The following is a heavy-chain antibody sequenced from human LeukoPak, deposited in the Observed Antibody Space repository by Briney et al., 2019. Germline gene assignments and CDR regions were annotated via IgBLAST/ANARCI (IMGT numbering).Heavy chain of an antibody. CDR2: IKSENERGTT. CDR1: GFTFTDAW. J-gene: IGHJ6*02. CDR3: TTTVVPPSLSNYYYYAMDV. Sequence: GGSLRLSCAASGFTFTDAWMSWVRQAPGKGLEWVGRIKSENERGTTDSAAPVKGRFTISRDDSKGVLHLQMNSLTAEDSGVYYCTTTVVPPSLSNYYYYAMDVWGQGTTVTVSS. V-gene: IGHV3-15*01. D-gene: IGHD4-23*01.